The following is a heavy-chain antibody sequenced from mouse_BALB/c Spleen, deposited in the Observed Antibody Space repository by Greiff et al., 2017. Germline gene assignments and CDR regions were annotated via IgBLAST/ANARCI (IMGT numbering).Heavy chain of an antibody. Sequence: EVQLQESGPGLVKLSQSLSLTCSVTGYSITSGYYWNWIRQFPGNKLEWMGYISYDGSNNYNPSLKNRISITRDTSKNQFFLKLNSVTTEDTATYYCARGYGFYYAMDYWGQGTSVTVSS. D-gene: IGHD1-2*01. CDR1: GYSITSGYY. J-gene: IGHJ4*01. CDR3: ARGYGFYYAMDY. V-gene: IGHV3-6*02. CDR2: ISYDGSN.